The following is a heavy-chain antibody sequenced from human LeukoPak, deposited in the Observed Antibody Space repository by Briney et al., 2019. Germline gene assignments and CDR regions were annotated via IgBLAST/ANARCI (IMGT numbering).Heavy chain of an antibody. CDR3: ARRAQPAGVFDM. Sequence: GGSLRLSCAASGFTFSSYAMHWVRQAPGKGLEWVSVIYSDGSTYYAESVKGRFTISRDNSKNTLYLQMNSLRVEDTAVYYCARRAQPAGVFDMWGQGTMLTVSS. CDR2: IYSDGST. V-gene: IGHV3-53*01. D-gene: IGHD2-2*01. CDR1: GFTFSSYA. J-gene: IGHJ3*02.